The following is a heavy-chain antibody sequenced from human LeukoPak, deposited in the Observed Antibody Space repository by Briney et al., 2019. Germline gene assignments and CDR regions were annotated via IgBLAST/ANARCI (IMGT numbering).Heavy chain of an antibody. D-gene: IGHD1-14*01. CDR2: ISAYNGNT. CDR3: ARSELGTPGRYYYYGMDV. V-gene: IGHV1-18*01. J-gene: IGHJ6*02. CDR1: GYTFTSYG. Sequence: ASVKVSCKASGYTFTSYGISWVRQAPGQGLEWMGWISAYNGNTNYAQKLQGRVTMTIDTSTSTAYMELRSLRSDDTAVYYCARSELGTPGRYYYYGMDVWGQGTTVTVSS.